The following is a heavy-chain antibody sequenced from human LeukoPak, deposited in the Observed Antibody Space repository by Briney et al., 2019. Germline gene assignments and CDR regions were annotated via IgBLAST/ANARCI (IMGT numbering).Heavy chain of an antibody. D-gene: IGHD2-15*01. Sequence: PGGSLRLSCAASGFTFSSYWMSWVRQAPGKGLEWVANIKQDGSEKYYVDSVKGRFTISRDNAKNSLYLQMNSLRAEDTAVYYCARESTSCSGGSCYDYWGQGTLVTVSS. V-gene: IGHV3-7*03. CDR2: IKQDGSEK. J-gene: IGHJ4*02. CDR1: GFTFSSYW. CDR3: ARESTSCSGGSCYDY.